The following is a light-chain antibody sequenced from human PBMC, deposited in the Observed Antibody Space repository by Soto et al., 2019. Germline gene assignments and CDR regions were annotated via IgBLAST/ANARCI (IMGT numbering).Light chain of an antibody. CDR2: VNTDGSH. Sequence: QLVLTQSPSASASLGASVKLTCTLSSGHNSYAIAGHQEQPEKGPRYLMKVNTDGSHSKGVGIPDRFSGSSSGADRYLTISSIHSEDEADYYCQTWSTDIRVFGGGTKLTVL. CDR3: QTWSTDIRV. J-gene: IGLJ3*02. CDR1: SGHNSYA. V-gene: IGLV4-69*01.